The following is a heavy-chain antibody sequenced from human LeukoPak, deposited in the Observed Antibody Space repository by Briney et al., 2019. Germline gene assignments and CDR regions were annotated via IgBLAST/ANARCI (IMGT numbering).Heavy chain of an antibody. J-gene: IGHJ4*02. CDR1: GYTFTGYY. CDR3: ARDSIVGAPTSSDY. Sequence: GASVKVSCKASGYTFTGYYMHWVRQAPGQGFEWVGWINPNSGGTNYAQKFQGRVTMTRDTSISTAYMELSRLRSDDTAVYYCARDSIVGAPTSSDYWGQGTLVTVSS. V-gene: IGHV1-2*02. D-gene: IGHD1-26*01. CDR2: INPNSGGT.